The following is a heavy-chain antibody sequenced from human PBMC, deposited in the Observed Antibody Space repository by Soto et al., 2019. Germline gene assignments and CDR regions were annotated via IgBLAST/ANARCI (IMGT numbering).Heavy chain of an antibody. CDR3: AREVDGIAAAGILDY. CDR1: GFTFSSYA. Sequence: GGSLRLSCAASGFTFSSYAMHWVRQAPGKGLEWVAVISYDGSNKYYADSVKGRFTISRDNSKNTLYLQMNSLRAEDTAVYYCAREVDGIAAAGILDYWGQGTLVTVSS. V-gene: IGHV3-30-3*01. J-gene: IGHJ4*02. CDR2: ISYDGSNK. D-gene: IGHD6-13*01.